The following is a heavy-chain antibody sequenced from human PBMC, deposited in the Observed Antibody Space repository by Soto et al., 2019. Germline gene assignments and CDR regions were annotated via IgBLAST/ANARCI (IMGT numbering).Heavy chain of an antibody. D-gene: IGHD1-1*01. CDR3: WLTRLYGMDV. V-gene: IGHV4-34*01. CDR1: GGSFSGYY. Sequence: SETLSLTCAVYGGSFSGYYWSWIRQPPGKGLEWIGEINHSGSTNYNPSLKSRVTISVDTSKNQFSLKLSSVTAADTAVYYCWLTRLYGMDVWGQGTTVTVS. CDR2: INHSGST. J-gene: IGHJ6*02.